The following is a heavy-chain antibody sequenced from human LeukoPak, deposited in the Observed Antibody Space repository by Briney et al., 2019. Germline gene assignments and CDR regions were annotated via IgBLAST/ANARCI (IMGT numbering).Heavy chain of an antibody. CDR3: ARDGLPSGSYEA. D-gene: IGHD3-10*01. CDR2: IYYSGST. V-gene: IGHV4-31*03. J-gene: IGHJ5*02. Sequence: SETLSLTCTVSGGSISSGGYYWRWIRQHPGKGLEWIGYIYYSGSTYYNPSLKSRVTISVDTSKNQFSLKLSSVTAADTAVYYCARDGLPSGSYEAWGQGTLVTVSS. CDR1: GGSISSGGYY.